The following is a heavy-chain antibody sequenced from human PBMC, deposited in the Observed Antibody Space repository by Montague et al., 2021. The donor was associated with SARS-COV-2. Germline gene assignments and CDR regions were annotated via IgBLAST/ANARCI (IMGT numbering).Heavy chain of an antibody. CDR1: GGSISSYY. D-gene: IGHD2/OR15-2a*01. V-gene: IGHV4-59*01. CDR3: ARDLPPSRPRNPV. CDR2: IHYGGST. J-gene: IGHJ4*02. Sequence: SETLSLTCTVSGGSISSYYWSWIRQPPGKGLEWIGYIHYGGSTNYNPSLKSRVTISVDTSKNQFSLRLSSVAAADTAVYYCARDLPPSRPRNPVWGQGTLVTVSS.